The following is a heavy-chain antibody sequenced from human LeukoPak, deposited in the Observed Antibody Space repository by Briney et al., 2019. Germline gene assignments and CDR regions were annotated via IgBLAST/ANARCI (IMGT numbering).Heavy chain of an antibody. CDR2: INPNSGGT. V-gene: IGHV1-2*02. CDR1: GYTFTGYY. CDR3: AREMPDCSSTSCYLDY. Sequence: GASVEVSCKASGYTFTGYYMHWVRQAPGQGLEWMGWINPNSGGTNYAQKFQGRVTMTRDTSISTAYMELSRLRSDDTAVYYCAREMPDCSSTSCYLDYWGQGTLVTVSS. D-gene: IGHD2-2*01. J-gene: IGHJ4*02.